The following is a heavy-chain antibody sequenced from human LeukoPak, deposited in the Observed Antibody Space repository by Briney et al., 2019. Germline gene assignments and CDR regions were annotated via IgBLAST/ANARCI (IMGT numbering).Heavy chain of an antibody. J-gene: IGHJ4*02. CDR2: MNPNSGNT. Sequence: ASVKVSCKASGYTFTGYYVHWVRQAPGQGLEWMGWMNPNSGNTGYAQKFQGRVTMTRNTSISTAYMELSSLRSEDTAVYYCARGRYSSSSYYFDYWGQGTLVTVSS. D-gene: IGHD6-13*01. CDR1: GYTFTGYY. CDR3: ARGRYSSSSYYFDY. V-gene: IGHV1-8*02.